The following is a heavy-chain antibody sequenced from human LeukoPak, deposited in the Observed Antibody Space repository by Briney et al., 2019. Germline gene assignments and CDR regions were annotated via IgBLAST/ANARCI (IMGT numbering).Heavy chain of an antibody. V-gene: IGHV4-61*02. J-gene: IGHJ4*02. CDR1: GGSISSGSYY. CDR2: IYTSGST. CDR3: ARVTRFYAGFLDY. Sequence: SQTLSLTCTVSGGSISSGSYYWSWIRQPAGKGLEWIGRIYTSGSTNYNPSLKSRVTISVDTSKNQFSLKLSSVTAADTAVYYCARVTRFYAGFLDYWGQGTLVTVSS. D-gene: IGHD3-16*01.